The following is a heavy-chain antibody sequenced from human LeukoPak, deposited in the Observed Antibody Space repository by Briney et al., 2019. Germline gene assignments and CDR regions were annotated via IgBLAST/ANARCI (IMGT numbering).Heavy chain of an antibody. J-gene: IGHJ4*02. CDR2: IYPRDGST. CDR1: GYTFTSNY. CDR3: ARAYDFPDY. V-gene: IGHV1-46*01. D-gene: IGHD3-3*01. Sequence: ASVKVSCKASGYTFTSNYIHWVRQAPGQGLEWMGMIYPRDGSTSYAQKFQGRVTVTRDTSTSTVYMELSSLRSEDTVVYYCARAYDFPDYWGQGTLVTVSS.